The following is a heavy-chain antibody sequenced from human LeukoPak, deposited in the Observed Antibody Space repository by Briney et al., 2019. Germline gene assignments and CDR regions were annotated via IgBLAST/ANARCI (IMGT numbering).Heavy chain of an antibody. CDR2: IYPSGST. Sequence: SETLSLTCAVSGYSISSGYYWGWIRQPPGKGLEWSGSIYPSGSTYYNPPLKSRVTISVDTSKNQFSLKLSSVTAADTAVYYCARAVAVAGFDYWGQGTLVTVSS. J-gene: IGHJ4*02. D-gene: IGHD6-19*01. CDR3: ARAVAVAGFDY. V-gene: IGHV4-38-2*01. CDR1: GYSISSGYY.